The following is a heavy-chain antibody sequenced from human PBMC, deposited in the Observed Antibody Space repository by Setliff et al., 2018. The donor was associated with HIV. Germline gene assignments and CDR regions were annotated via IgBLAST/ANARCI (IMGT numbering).Heavy chain of an antibody. V-gene: IGHV4-30-4*08. CDR3: AREDIAVASAFDI. Sequence: SETLSLTCDVSGDSIISGDFFWSWIPQSPGKGLEWIGYVYFSGSATHNPSLKSRVTISVDTSKNQFSLKLSSVTAADTAVYYCAREDIAVASAFDIWGQGTMVTVSS. J-gene: IGHJ3*02. CDR2: VYFSGSA. CDR1: GDSIISGDFF. D-gene: IGHD6-19*01.